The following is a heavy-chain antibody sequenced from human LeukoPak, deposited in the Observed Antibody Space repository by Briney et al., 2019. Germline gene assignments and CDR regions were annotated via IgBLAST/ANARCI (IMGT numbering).Heavy chain of an antibody. Sequence: AGGSLRLSCAASGFTVSSIYMTWVRQAPGKGLEWVSVIYTGGTTYYADSVKGRFTISRDNSKNMLYLQMNSLRADDTAVYYCARDRGALADYYFDYWGQGTLVTVSS. V-gene: IGHV3-66*01. CDR1: GFTVSSIY. CDR2: IYTGGTT. CDR3: ARDRGALADYYFDY. D-gene: IGHD6-19*01. J-gene: IGHJ4*02.